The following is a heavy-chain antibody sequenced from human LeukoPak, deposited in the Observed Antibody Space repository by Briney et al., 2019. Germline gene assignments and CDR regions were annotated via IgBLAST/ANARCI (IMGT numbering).Heavy chain of an antibody. J-gene: IGHJ4*02. Sequence: SETLSLTCTVSGGSISSSSSHWGWIRQSPGEWLQWITRMSYSVATYYNPSLQSRVTISVDTSKNQFSLKLYSVTAADTAVYYCARHCRAVLVVPVARGDYFDYLGQGTLVTVSA. V-gene: IGHV4-39*01. CDR2: MSYSVAT. CDR1: GGSISSSSSH. D-gene: IGHD2-2*01. CDR3: ARHCRAVLVVPVARGDYFDY.